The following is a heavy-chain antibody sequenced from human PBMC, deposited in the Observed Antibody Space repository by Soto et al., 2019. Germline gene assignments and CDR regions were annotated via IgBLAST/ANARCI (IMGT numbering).Heavy chain of an antibody. CDR1: GYTFTGYY. CDR2: INPNSGGT. D-gene: IGHD3-10*01. Sequence: ASVKVSCKASGYTFTGYYMHWVRQAPGQGLEWMGWINPNSGGTNYAQKFQGRVTMTRDTSISTAYVELSRLRSDDTAVYYCARTARRKLLWFGEGWFDPWGQGTLVTVSS. J-gene: IGHJ5*02. V-gene: IGHV1-2*02. CDR3: ARTARRKLLWFGEGWFDP.